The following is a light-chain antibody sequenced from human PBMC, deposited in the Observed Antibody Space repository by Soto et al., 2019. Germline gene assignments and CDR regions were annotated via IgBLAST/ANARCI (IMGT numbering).Light chain of an antibody. CDR1: QSVLYSSNNKNY. CDR3: QQYYSTPVT. Sequence: DIVMTQSPDSLAVSLGERATINCKSSQSVLYSSNNKNYLAWYQQKPGQPPKLLIYWASTRESGVPDRFSGSGSGTDFTLTISSLQAKDVAVYYCQQYYSTPVTFGGGTKVDIK. J-gene: IGKJ4*01. V-gene: IGKV4-1*01. CDR2: WAS.